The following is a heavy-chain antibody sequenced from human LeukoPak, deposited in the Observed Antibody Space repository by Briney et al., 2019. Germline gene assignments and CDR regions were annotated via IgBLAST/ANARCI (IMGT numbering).Heavy chain of an antibody. V-gene: IGHV3-74*01. CDR2: IASDGSST. CDR3: ARGLHSSGWYSDY. J-gene: IGHJ4*02. Sequence: PGGSLRLSCAASGFTFSSYWMNWVRQAPGKGLVWVSRIASDGSSTTYADSVKGRFSISRDNAKNTLYLQMNSLRVEDTAVYYCARGLHSSGWYSDYWGQGTLVTVSS. D-gene: IGHD6-19*01. CDR1: GFTFSSYW.